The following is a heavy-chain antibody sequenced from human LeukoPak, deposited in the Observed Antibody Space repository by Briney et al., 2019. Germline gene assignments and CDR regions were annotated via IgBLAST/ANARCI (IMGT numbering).Heavy chain of an antibody. Sequence: GGSLRLSCAASGFTFSSYWMHWVRQAPGKGLVWVSRINSDGSSTSYADSVKGRFTISRDNAKNTLYLQMNSLRAEDTAVYYCASEILTGVYYYYYGMDVWGQGTMVTVSS. CDR3: ASEILTGVYYYYYGMDV. J-gene: IGHJ6*02. CDR1: GFTFSSYW. D-gene: IGHD3-9*01. CDR2: INSDGSST. V-gene: IGHV3-74*01.